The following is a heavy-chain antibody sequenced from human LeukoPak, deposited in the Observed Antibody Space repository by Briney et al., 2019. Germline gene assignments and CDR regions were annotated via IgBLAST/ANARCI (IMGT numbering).Heavy chain of an antibody. CDR1: RFTFYTYG. D-gene: IGHD1-1*01. V-gene: IGHV3-64*01. CDR2: IGPDGSTT. J-gene: IGHJ4*02. CDR3: ARGAQLTDY. Sequence: PGGSLRLSCADSRFTFYTYGMHWVRQAPGKGLEYVSGIGPDGSTTYYAKSVKGRFTISRDNSKSMVYLQMGSLTADDMAVYYCARGAQLTDYWGQGTLVTVSS.